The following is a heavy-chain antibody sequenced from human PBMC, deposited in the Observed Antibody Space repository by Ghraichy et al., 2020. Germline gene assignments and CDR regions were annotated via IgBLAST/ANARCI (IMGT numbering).Heavy chain of an antibody. Sequence: SETLSLTCTVSGGSISSSSYYWGWIRQPPGKGLEWIGSIYYSGSTYYNPSLKSRVTISVDTSKNQFSLKLSSVTAADTAVYYCALLWFGEAHPDYWGQGTLVTVSS. CDR1: GGSISSSSYY. J-gene: IGHJ4*02. CDR2: IYYSGST. V-gene: IGHV4-39*01. D-gene: IGHD3-10*01. CDR3: ALLWFGEAHPDY.